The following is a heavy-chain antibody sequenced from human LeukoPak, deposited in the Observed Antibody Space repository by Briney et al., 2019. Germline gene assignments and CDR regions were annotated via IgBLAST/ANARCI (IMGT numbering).Heavy chain of an antibody. CDR3: ARQSQGYCSSTSCHSWFDP. D-gene: IGHD2-2*01. CDR2: IYYSGST. CDR1: GGSISSYY. V-gene: IGHV4-59*08. Sequence: PSETLSLTCTVSGGSISSYYWNWIRQPPGKGLEWIEYIYYSGSTRYNPSLRSRVTMSLDTSKNQFSLKLSSVTAADTAVYYCARQSQGYCSSTSCHSWFDPWGQGTLVTVSS. J-gene: IGHJ5*02.